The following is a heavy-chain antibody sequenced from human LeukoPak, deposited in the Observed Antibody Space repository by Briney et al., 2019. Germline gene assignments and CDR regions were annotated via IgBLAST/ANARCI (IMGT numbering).Heavy chain of an antibody. CDR3: AKDSTISPFDY. D-gene: IGHD5/OR15-5a*01. CDR2: IFYDESNK. V-gene: IGHV3-33*06. Sequence: PGRSLRLSCAASGFTFSSYGMHWVRQAPGKGLEWVAVIFYDESNKYYADSVKGRFTISRDNSKNTLYLQMNSLRAEDTAVYYCAKDSTISPFDYWGQGTLVTVSS. J-gene: IGHJ4*02. CDR1: GFTFSSYG.